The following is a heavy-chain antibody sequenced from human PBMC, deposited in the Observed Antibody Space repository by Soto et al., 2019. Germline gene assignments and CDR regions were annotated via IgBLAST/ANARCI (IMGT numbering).Heavy chain of an antibody. CDR3: ARDSYHTIFRSKRPLADAFDI. CDR2: ISAYNGNT. J-gene: IGHJ3*02. CDR1: GYTFTSYG. D-gene: IGHD3-3*01. V-gene: IGHV1-18*01. Sequence: QVQLGQSGAEVKKAGASVKVSCKASGYTFTSYGISWVRQAPGQGLEWMGWISAYNGNTNYAQKLQGRVTMTTDTSTSTAYMELRSLRSDDTAVYYCARDSYHTIFRSKRPLADAFDIWRQGTMVTVSS.